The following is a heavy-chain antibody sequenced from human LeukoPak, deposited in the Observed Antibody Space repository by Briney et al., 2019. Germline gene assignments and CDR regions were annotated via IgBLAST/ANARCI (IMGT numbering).Heavy chain of an antibody. CDR2: IWYDGSNK. V-gene: IGHV3-33*01. J-gene: IGHJ4*02. D-gene: IGHD2-2*02. CDR1: GFTFSGYG. Sequence: PGGSLRLSCAASGFTFSGYGMHWVRQAPGKGLEWVAVIWYDGSNKYYADSVKGRFTISRDNSKNTLYLQMNSLRAEDTAVYYCARGYCSSTSCYTFDYWGQGTLVTVSS. CDR3: ARGYCSSTSCYTFDY.